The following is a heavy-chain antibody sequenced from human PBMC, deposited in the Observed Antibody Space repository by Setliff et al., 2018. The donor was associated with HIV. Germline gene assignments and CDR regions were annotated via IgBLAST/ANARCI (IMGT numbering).Heavy chain of an antibody. Sequence: GASVKVSCKASGFTFTNSAMQWVRQARGQRLGWIGWIVVGSYNTNYAQKFQERVTITRDLSTSTAYMELSSLRSEDTAVYYCAAASNRRVRGVNLHYYYYMDVWGKGTTVTVSS. CDR2: IVVGSYNT. V-gene: IGHV1-58*02. J-gene: IGHJ6*03. D-gene: IGHD3-10*01. CDR1: GFTFTNSA. CDR3: AAASNRRVRGVNLHYYYYMDV.